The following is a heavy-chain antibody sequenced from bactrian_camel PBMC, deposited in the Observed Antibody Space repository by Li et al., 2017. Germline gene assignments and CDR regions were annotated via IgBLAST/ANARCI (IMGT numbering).Heavy chain of an antibody. D-gene: IGHD1*01. CDR3: AASRGVASFSAKPYAY. Sequence: HVQLVESGGGSAQAGGSMRLDCAVSGDTASVYSMAWFRQAPGKEREGVARINTRYGVTYYADSVKGRFTIFQGNSKNSLYLQMNSLKPEDTAMYYCAASRGVASFSAKPYAYWGQGTQVTVS. CDR2: INTRYGVT. J-gene: IGHJ4*01. CDR1: GDTASVYS. V-gene: IGHV3S63*01.